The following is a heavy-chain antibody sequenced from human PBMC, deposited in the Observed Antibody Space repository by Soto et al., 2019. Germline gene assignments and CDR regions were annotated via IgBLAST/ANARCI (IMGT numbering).Heavy chain of an antibody. CDR3: ARDLYGGNSHY. J-gene: IGHJ4*02. D-gene: IGHD2-21*01. CDR2: IYGVDTT. CDR1: GFSVSDDY. Sequence: EVQLVESGGGLIRPGGSLRLSCAASGFSVSDDYMSWVRQAPGKGLEWVSVIYGVDTTYYADSVKGRIPISGDNSKNTLYLEMNNLRGDDTALYYCARDLYGGNSHYWGQGTLVTVFS. V-gene: IGHV3-53*01.